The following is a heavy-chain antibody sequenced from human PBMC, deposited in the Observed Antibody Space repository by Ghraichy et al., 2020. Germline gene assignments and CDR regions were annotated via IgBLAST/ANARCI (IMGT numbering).Heavy chain of an antibody. CDR3: AKDGAYNDILSGFYNWFDP. Sequence: GGPLRLSCAVSGFTFSNYVMNWVRQAPGKGLQWVSTMSGSGGRTYYADSVKGRFTISRDNSKKILYLQMNSLRAEDTAVDYCAKDGAYNDILSGFYNWFDPWGLGTLVTVSS. J-gene: IGHJ5*02. CDR2: MSGSGGRT. D-gene: IGHD3-9*01. V-gene: IGHV3-23*01. CDR1: GFTFSNYV.